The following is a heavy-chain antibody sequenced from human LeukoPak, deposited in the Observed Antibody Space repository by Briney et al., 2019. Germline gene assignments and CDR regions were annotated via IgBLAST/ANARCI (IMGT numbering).Heavy chain of an antibody. CDR2: IKSKTDGGTT. Sequence: GGSLRLSCAVSGLTFSNAWMSWVRQAPGKGLEWVGRIKSKTDGGTTDYAAPVKGRFTISRDDSKNTLYLQMNSLKTEDTAVYYCTTDLQQPPGETFDYWGQGTLVTVSS. CDR3: TTDLQQPPGETFDY. V-gene: IGHV3-15*01. D-gene: IGHD6-13*01. J-gene: IGHJ4*02. CDR1: GLTFSNAW.